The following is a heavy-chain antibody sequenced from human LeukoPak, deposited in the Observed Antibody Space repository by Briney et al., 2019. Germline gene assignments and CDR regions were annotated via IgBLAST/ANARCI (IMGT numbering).Heavy chain of an antibody. V-gene: IGHV1-8*03. D-gene: IGHD3-22*01. Sequence: GASVKVSCKASGYTFTSYDINWVRQATGQGLERMGWMNPNSGNTGYAQKLQGRVTITRNTSISTAYMELSSLRSEDTAVYYCARGSYDSSGYLIDYWGQGTLVTVSS. CDR3: ARGSYDSSGYLIDY. CDR2: MNPNSGNT. J-gene: IGHJ4*02. CDR1: GYTFTSYD.